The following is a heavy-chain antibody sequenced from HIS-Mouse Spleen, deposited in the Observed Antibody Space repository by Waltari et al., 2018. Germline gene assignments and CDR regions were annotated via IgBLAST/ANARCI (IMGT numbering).Heavy chain of an antibody. Sequence: QVQLQQWGAGLLKPSETLSLTCAVYGGSFSGYYWSWIRQPPGKGLEWIGEINHSGSTNYNPSLKSGITISVDTSKNQFSLKLSSVTAADTAVYYCAQTLAVAGLDAFDIWGQGTMVTVSS. CDR1: GGSFSGYY. V-gene: IGHV4-34*01. CDR3: AQTLAVAGLDAFDI. J-gene: IGHJ3*02. D-gene: IGHD6-19*01. CDR2: INHSGST.